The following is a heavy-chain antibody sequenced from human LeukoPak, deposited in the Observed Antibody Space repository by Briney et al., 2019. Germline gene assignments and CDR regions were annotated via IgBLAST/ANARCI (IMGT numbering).Heavy chain of an antibody. J-gene: IGHJ4*02. Sequence: PGGSLRLSCAASGFRFSSHGMHWVRQAPGKGLEWVAVLWYDGRIKYYAESVKGRFTISGDNFKSTLYLQMNSLRAEDTAVYYCARGGYSYDYWGQGTLVTVSS. CDR3: ARGGYSYDY. D-gene: IGHD5-18*01. CDR1: GFRFSSHG. CDR2: LWYDGRIK. V-gene: IGHV3-33*01.